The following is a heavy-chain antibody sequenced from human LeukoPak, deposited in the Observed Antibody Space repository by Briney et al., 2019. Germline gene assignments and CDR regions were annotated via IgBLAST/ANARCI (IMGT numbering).Heavy chain of an antibody. Sequence: GGSLRLSCAVSGFTLCSYAMHWVREAPGEGLECVSAISSNGGSTYYAHSVKGRFTISRDNSKNTLYLQMGSLSAEDMAVYYCAREGADRHFDYWGQGSLVTVSS. J-gene: IGHJ4*02. D-gene: IGHD6-6*01. CDR2: ISSNGGST. CDR3: AREGADRHFDY. CDR1: GFTLCSYA. V-gene: IGHV3-64*01.